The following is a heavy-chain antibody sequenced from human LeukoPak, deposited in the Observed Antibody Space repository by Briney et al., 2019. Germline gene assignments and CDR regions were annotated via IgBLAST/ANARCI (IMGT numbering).Heavy chain of an antibody. D-gene: IGHD3-10*01. CDR3: ARQPDYYGADY. CDR2: IKGDGGSP. J-gene: IGHJ4*02. V-gene: IGHV3-74*01. Sequence: GGSLRLSCAASGFTFSNYWMHWVRQAPGKGLVWVSRIKGDGGSPTYADSVKGRFTISRDNAKHTLYLQMNSLRAEDTAVYYCARQPDYYGADYWGQGTLVTVSS. CDR1: GFTFSNYW.